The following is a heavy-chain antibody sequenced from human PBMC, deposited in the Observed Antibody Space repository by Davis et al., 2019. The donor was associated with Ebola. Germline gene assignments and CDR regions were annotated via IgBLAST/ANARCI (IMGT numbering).Heavy chain of an antibody. J-gene: IGHJ4*02. CDR1: GFSLSSFE. CDR3: ARLITDCFDY. Sequence: PGGSLRLSCAASGFSLSSFEMSWVRQAPGKGLEWVSYISSSGSTTYYADSVKGRFTISRDNAKNSLYLQMNSLRAEDTALYYCARLITDCFDYWGQGTLVTVSS. V-gene: IGHV3-48*03. D-gene: IGHD3-16*01. CDR2: ISSSGSTT.